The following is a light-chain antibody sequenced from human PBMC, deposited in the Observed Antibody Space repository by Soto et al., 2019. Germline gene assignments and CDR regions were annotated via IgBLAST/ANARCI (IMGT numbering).Light chain of an antibody. CDR3: AAWDDSLSGVV. CDR2: RNN. J-gene: IGLJ2*01. V-gene: IGLV1-47*01. Sequence: QSVLTQPPSASGTPGQRVTISCSGSSSNLGSNYVYWYQQLPGTAPKLLIYRNNQRHSGVPDRFSGSKSGTSASLAISGLRSEDEADYYCAAWDDSLSGVVFGGGTKVTVL. CDR1: SSNLGSNY.